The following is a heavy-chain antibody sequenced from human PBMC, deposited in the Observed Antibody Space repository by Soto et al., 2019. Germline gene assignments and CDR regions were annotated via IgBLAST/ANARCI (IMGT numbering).Heavy chain of an antibody. D-gene: IGHD3-16*01. CDR2: INAGNGKT. CDR3: ATALGLYYFDY. V-gene: IGHV1-3*01. CDR1: GYTFTSYA. Sequence: QVQLVQSGAEVKKPGASVKVSCKASGYTFTSYAMHWVRQAPGQRLEWMGWINAGNGKTKYSQKFQGRVTITRDTSASTAYMGLSRLRSEDTAVYYCATALGLYYFDYWGQGTLVTVSS. J-gene: IGHJ4*02.